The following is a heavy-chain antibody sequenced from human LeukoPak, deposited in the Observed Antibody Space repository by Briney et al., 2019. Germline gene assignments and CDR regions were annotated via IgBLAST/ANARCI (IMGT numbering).Heavy chain of an antibody. J-gene: IGHJ5*02. CDR3: ARDRNYDFWSGLRGFVFDP. CDR2: ISYDGSNK. D-gene: IGHD3-3*01. Sequence: GGSLRLSCAASGFTFSSYAMHWVRQAPGRGLEWVAVISYDGSNKYYADSVKGRFTISRDNSKNTLYLQTNSLRAEDTAVYYCARDRNYDFWSGLRGFVFDPWGQGTLVTVSS. CDR1: GFTFSSYA. V-gene: IGHV3-30-3*01.